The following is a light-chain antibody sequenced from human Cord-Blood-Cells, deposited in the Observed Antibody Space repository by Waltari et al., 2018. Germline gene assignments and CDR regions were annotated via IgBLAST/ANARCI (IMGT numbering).Light chain of an antibody. CDR1: SGSIASNY. CDR2: ENN. CDR3: QSYDSSNRV. Sequence: NFMLTQPHSVSESPGKTVTISCTRSSGSIASNYVQWYQQRPGSSPTPVIYENNQRPSGVPDRFSGSIDSSSNSASLTISGLKPEDEADYYCQSYDSSNRVFGGGTKLTVL. J-gene: IGLJ3*02. V-gene: IGLV6-57*01.